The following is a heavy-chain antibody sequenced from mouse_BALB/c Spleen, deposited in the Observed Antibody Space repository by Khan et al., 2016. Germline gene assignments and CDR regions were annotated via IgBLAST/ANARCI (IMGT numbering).Heavy chain of an antibody. Sequence: EVQLQESGGGLVKPGGSLKLSCAASGFTFRSYAMSWVRQTPEKRLEWVASISSDGNTYYSDSVKGRFTISRDNARNILNLQMSSLRSEDTAMDYYARADYGSYGDYFDYWGQGTTLTVSS. D-gene: IGHD2-1*01. CDR2: ISSDGNT. J-gene: IGHJ2*01. V-gene: IGHV5-6-5*01. CDR3: ARADYGSYGDYFDY. CDR1: GFTFRSYA.